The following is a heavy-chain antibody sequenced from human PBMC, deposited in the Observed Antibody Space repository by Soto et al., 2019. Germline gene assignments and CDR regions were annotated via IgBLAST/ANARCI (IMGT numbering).Heavy chain of an antibody. J-gene: IGHJ4*02. CDR2: ISAST. D-gene: IGHD6-13*01. CDR3: AIRMYSTSLYYLDY. V-gene: IGHV3-23*01. Sequence: EMQLLESGGGLVQAGGSLRLSCAASGFTVSSYALNWVRQAPGKGLEWVSGISASTYYADSVKGRFTISRDTSKNTLYLQMNSLRAEDTAIYFCAIRMYSTSLYYLDYWGQGTLVTVSS. CDR1: GFTVSSYA.